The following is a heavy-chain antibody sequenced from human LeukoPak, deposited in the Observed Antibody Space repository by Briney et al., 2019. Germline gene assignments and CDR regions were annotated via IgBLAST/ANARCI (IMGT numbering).Heavy chain of an antibody. Sequence: ASVKVSCKASGYTFTSYDINWVRQATGQGLEWMGWMNPNSGNTGYAQKFQGRVTITADESTSTAYMELSSLRSEDTAVYYCARGRDDNSGYYYGSFDYWGQGTLVTVSS. CDR3: ARGRDDNSGYYYGSFDY. D-gene: IGHD3-22*01. CDR2: MNPNSGNT. V-gene: IGHV1-8*01. J-gene: IGHJ4*02. CDR1: GYTFTSYD.